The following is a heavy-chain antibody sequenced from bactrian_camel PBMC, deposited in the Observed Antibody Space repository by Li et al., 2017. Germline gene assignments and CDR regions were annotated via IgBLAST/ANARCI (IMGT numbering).Heavy chain of an antibody. V-gene: IGHV3S6*01. CDR1: GYTYNRNC. J-gene: IGHJ4*01. CDR2: IESDGSIT. Sequence: HVQLVESGGGSVQAGGSLRLSCAASGYTYNRNCMAWFRQAPGKEREGVAGIESDGSITYADSVKGRFTISRDNAKNSVYLQMDNLQPEDTATYYCAAGWGFCDLQADFQHWGQGTQVTVS. D-gene: IGHD3*01. CDR3: AAGWGFCDLQADFQH.